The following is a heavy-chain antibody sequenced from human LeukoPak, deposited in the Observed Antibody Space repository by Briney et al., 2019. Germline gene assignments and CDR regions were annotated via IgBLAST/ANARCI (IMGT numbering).Heavy chain of an antibody. D-gene: IGHD3-3*01. V-gene: IGHV7-4-1*02. CDR3: AREMRPNYDFWSGFVGGPYYYYYMDV. J-gene: IGHJ6*03. CDR1: GYTFTSYA. CDR2: INTNTGNP. Sequence: ASVKVSCKASGYTFTSYAMNWVRQAPGQGLEWMGWINTNTGNPTYAQGFTGRFVFSLDTSVSTAYLQISSLKAEDTAVYYCAREMRPNYDFWSGFVGGPYYYYYMDVWGKGTTVTVSS.